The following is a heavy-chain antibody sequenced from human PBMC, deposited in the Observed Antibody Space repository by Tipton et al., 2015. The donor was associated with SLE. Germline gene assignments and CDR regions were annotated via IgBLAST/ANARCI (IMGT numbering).Heavy chain of an antibody. CDR2: LNSDGIST. CDR3: AAYCLGGSCVWGV. D-gene: IGHD2-15*01. Sequence: SLRLSCTATGFTFSGYWMHWFRQAPGKGLVWVSGLNSDGISTYYADSVKGRFTISTDNAKNTLYLQMNSLRAEDTAVYYCAAYCLGGSCVWGVWGKGTTVTVSS. CDR1: GFTFSGYW. J-gene: IGHJ6*04. V-gene: IGHV3-74*01.